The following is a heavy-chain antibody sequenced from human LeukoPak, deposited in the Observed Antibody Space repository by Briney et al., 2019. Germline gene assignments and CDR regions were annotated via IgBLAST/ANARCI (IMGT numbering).Heavy chain of an antibody. CDR3: AKGTYYYDSGSYLECFGED. Sequence: GGSLRLSCAASGLTFSSYAMSWVRQAPGQGLEWVSTISNVGGRTYYANSVKGRFTISRDNSKSTLYLQMNTLRAEDTAAYYCAKGTYYYDSGSYLECFGEDWGQGTLVTVSS. V-gene: IGHV3-23*01. CDR1: GLTFSSYA. CDR2: ISNVGGRT. D-gene: IGHD3-10*01. J-gene: IGHJ1*01.